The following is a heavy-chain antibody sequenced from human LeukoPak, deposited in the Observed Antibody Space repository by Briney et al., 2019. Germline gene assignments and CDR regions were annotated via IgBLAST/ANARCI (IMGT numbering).Heavy chain of an antibody. J-gene: IGHJ4*02. CDR2: IIPIFGTA. CDR1: GGTFSTSA. Sequence: SVKVSCKASGGTFSTSAISWVRQAPGQGLEWMGGIIPIFGTANYAQRFQGRVTITADGSTSTVYMELSSLSSEDTAVYYCARASDYYGSGTYPYWGQGTLVTVSS. CDR3: ARASDYYGSGTYPY. V-gene: IGHV1-69*13. D-gene: IGHD3-10*01.